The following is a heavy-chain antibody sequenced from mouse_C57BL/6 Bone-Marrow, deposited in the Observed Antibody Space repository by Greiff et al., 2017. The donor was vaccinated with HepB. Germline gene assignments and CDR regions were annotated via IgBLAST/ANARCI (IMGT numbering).Heavy chain of an antibody. J-gene: IGHJ2*01. CDR2: ISSGGSYT. Sequence: EVKLVESGGDLVKPGGSLKLSCAASGFTFSSYGMSWVRQTPDTRLEWVATISSGGSYTYYPDSVKGRFTISRDNAKNTRYRQMSSLKSEDTAMYYCARQRITTVYFDYWGQGTTLTVSS. CDR1: GFTFSSYG. V-gene: IGHV5-6*01. D-gene: IGHD1-1*01. CDR3: ARQRITTVYFDY.